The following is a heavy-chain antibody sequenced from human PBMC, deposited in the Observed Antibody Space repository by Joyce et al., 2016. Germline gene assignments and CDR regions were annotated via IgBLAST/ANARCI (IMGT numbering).Heavy chain of an antibody. CDR3: AREEIYTNWFDP. D-gene: IGHD2-2*02. J-gene: IGHJ5*02. CDR1: GGSISSGGYY. V-gene: IGHV4-31*03. Sequence: QVQLQESGPGLVKPSQILSLTCSVSGGSISSGGYYWSWIRQHPGKGLEWIGYIYSTGSTHYNPSLKSRVSISVDTSKNQFALRMTAVTAADTAVYYCAREEIYTNWFDPWGQGTLLTVSS. CDR2: IYSTGST.